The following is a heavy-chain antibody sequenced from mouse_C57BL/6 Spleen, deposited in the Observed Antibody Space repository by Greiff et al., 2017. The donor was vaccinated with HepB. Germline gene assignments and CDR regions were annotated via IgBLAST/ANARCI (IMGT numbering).Heavy chain of an antibody. CDR3: AREGYRAWFAY. V-gene: IGHV1-19*01. D-gene: IGHD2-2*01. Sequence: VQLQQSGPVLVKPGASVKMSCKASGYTFTDYYMNWVKQSHGKSLEWIGVINPYNGGTSYNQKFKGKATLTVDKSSSTAYMELNSLTSEDSAVYYCAREGYRAWFAYWGQGTLVTVSA. J-gene: IGHJ3*01. CDR1: GYTFTDYY. CDR2: INPYNGGT.